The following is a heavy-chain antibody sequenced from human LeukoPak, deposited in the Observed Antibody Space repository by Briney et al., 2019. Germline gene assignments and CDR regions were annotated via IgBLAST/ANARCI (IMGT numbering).Heavy chain of an antibody. CDR2: ISSGSKYI. D-gene: IGHD5-18*01. CDR3: ARALSYSYGSMDF. V-gene: IGHV3-21*01. CDR1: GFTFSSYS. Sequence: AGGSLRLSCVDSGFTFSSYSMNWVRQAPGKGLEWVSSISSGSKYIYNADSVKGRFTISRDNSKNSLYLQMNSLRVEDTAAYYCARALSYSYGSMDFWGQGTLVIVSS. J-gene: IGHJ4*02.